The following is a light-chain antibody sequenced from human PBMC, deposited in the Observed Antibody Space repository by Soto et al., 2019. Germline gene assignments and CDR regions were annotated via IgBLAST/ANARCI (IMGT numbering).Light chain of an antibody. CDR3: SSYITTNSRV. J-gene: IGLJ1*01. V-gene: IGLV2-14*01. CDR1: SGNIGNFNF. Sequence: QSVLTQPASVSGSPGQSITISCTGTSGNIGNFNFVSWYQQHPGKAPKLMIYEVSNRPSGVSDRSSGSKSGNTASLTISGLQAEDEADYYCSSYITTNSRVFGTGTQVTVL. CDR2: EVS.